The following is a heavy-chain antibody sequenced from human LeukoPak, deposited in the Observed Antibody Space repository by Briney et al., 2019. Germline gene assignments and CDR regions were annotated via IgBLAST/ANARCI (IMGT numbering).Heavy chain of an antibody. V-gene: IGHV3-9*01. J-gene: IGHJ4*02. CDR3: AKSDDYGDYTMRY. D-gene: IGHD4-17*01. CDR1: GFTFDDYA. Sequence: GGSLRLSCAASGFTFDDYAMHWVRQAPGKGLEWVSGISWNSGSIGYADSVKGRFTISRDNAKNSLYLQMNSLRAEATALYYCAKSDDYGDYTMRYWGQGTLVTVSS. CDR2: ISWNSGSI.